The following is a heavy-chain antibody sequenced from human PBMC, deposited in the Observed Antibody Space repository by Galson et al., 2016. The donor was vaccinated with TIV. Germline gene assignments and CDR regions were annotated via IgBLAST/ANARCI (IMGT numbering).Heavy chain of an antibody. Sequence: SVKVSCKASGYTFTDYYIHWVRQAPGPGLEWMGWINPNSGDTHFPQKFQGRVTMTTDTYTSTAYMDLRRLRSDDTAVYYCTRDRGSMTMILVIDYYFGMDVWGQGTTVTVSS. D-gene: IGHD3-22*01. CDR1: GYTFTDYY. V-gene: IGHV1-2*02. CDR3: TRDRGSMTMILVIDYYFGMDV. J-gene: IGHJ6*02. CDR2: INPNSGDT.